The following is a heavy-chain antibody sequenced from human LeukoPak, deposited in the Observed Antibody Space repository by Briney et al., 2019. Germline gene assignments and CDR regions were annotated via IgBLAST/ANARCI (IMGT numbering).Heavy chain of an antibody. Sequence: GGSLRLSCAASGFTFSNAWMSWVRQAPGKGLEWVGRIKSKTDGGTTDYAAPVKGRFTISRDDSKNTLYLQMNSLKTEDTAVYYCTTALRNYSDYEPWDYWGQGTLVTVSS. CDR2: IKSKTDGGTT. D-gene: IGHD4-11*01. CDR1: GFTFSNAW. V-gene: IGHV3-15*01. J-gene: IGHJ4*02. CDR3: TTALRNYSDYEPWDY.